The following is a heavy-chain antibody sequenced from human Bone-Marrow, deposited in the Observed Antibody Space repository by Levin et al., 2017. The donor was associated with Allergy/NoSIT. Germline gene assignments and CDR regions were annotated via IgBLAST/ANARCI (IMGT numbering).Heavy chain of an antibody. CDR1: GFTFSSYG. CDR2: TSYDGSQK. CDR3: ARGTGGTGRYFDV. V-gene: IGHV3-30*03. Sequence: GESLKISCAASGFTFSSYGMDWVRRAPGKGLEWVAMTSYDGSQKNYINSVRGRFTISRDNSESTLYLHMESLGPEDTAVYFCARGTGGTGRYFDVWGRGTLVTVSS. J-gene: IGHJ2*01. D-gene: IGHD7-27*01.